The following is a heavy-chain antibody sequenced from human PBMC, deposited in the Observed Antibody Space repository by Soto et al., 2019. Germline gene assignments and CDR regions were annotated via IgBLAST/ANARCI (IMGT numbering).Heavy chain of an antibody. Sequence: EVQLLESGGGLVQPGGSLRLSCAASGFTFSSYAMRWVRQAPVKGLEWVSAISGSGGSTYYADSVKGRFTISRDNSKNTLYLQENSLSSQDTAVHSCASPGSGSYYDYWGQGTLVTVSS. CDR3: ASPGSGSYYDY. D-gene: IGHD1-26*01. CDR1: GFTFSSYA. J-gene: IGHJ4*02. V-gene: IGHV3-23*01. CDR2: ISGSGGST.